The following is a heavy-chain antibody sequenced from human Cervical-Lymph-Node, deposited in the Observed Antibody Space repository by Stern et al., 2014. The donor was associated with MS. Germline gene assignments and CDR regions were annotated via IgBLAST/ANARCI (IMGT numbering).Heavy chain of an antibody. CDR3: ARLTGIIDS. J-gene: IGHJ4*02. CDR2: IYYSGTT. V-gene: IGHV4-39*01. Sequence: QVQLQESGPGLVKPSETLSLTCTVSGGSISRSTYYWGWIRQPPGKGLEWIGNIYYSGTTYYDPSLKSRVTISVHAATNQFSLQLNSVTAADTAVYYCARLTGIIDSWGQGTLVAVSS. D-gene: IGHD5-24*01. CDR1: GGSISRSTYY.